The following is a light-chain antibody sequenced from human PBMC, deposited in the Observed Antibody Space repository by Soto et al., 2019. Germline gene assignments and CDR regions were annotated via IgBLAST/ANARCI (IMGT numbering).Light chain of an antibody. CDR2: GAS. J-gene: IGKJ4*01. V-gene: IGKV3-15*01. Sequence: EIVMTQSPATLSVSPGETATLSCRASQSVNLNLAWYQQKPGQPPRLLIYGASIRTTGIPARFSGSGAGTQFTLTISSLQSEDSAGYYCQQCVSWPPLSFGGGTTVESK. CDR3: QQCVSWPPLS. CDR1: QSVNLN.